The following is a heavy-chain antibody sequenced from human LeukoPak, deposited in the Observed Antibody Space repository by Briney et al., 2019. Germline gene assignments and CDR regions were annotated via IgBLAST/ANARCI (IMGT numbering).Heavy chain of an antibody. J-gene: IGHJ6*03. Sequence: PGGSLRLSCAASGFTFSSYAMSWVRQAPGKGLEWVSAISGSGGSTYYADSVKGRFTISRDNSKNTLYLQMNSLRAEDTAVYYCAKMGTRLRYFDWSQMPAYCYYYMDVWGKGTTVTVSS. CDR3: AKMGTRLRYFDWSQMPAYCYYYMDV. CDR1: GFTFSSYA. CDR2: ISGSGGST. V-gene: IGHV3-23*01. D-gene: IGHD3-9*01.